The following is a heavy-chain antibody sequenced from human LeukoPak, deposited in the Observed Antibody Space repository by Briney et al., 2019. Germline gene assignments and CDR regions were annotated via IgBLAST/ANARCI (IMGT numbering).Heavy chain of an antibody. CDR3: ANSRDGYNNY. J-gene: IGHJ4*02. CDR1: GGTFSSYA. CDR2: IIPIFGTA. D-gene: IGHD5-24*01. Sequence: ASVKFSCKASGGTFSSYAISWVRQAPGQGLEWMGGIIPIFGTANYAQKFQGRVTITTDESTSTAYMELSSLRSEDTAVYYCANSRDGYNNYWGQGTLVTVSS. V-gene: IGHV1-69*05.